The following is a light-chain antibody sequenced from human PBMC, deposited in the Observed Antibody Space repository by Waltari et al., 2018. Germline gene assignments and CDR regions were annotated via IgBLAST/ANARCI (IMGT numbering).Light chain of an antibody. CDR3: QQYYDTPALT. V-gene: IGKV4-1*01. CDR2: WAS. CDR1: QSVLYNSNRKNY. Sequence: DIVMTQSPDSLAVSLGERATINCKSSQSVLYNSNRKNYLAWYQQKPGQPPKLLIYWASTRESGVPDRFSGSVSGTDFTLTISSLQAEDVAVYYCQQYYDTPALTFGGGTKVEIK. J-gene: IGKJ4*01.